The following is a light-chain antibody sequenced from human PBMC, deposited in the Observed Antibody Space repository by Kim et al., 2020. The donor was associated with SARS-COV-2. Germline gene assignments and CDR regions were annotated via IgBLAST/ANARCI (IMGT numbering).Light chain of an antibody. J-gene: IGLJ3*02. V-gene: IGLV1-44*01. Sequence: QRVTISCSGSSSNIGSNTVNWYQQLPGTAPKLLIYSNNPRPSGVPGRFSGSKSGTSASLAISGLQSEDEADYYCAAWDDSLNGHWVFGGGTKLTVL. CDR3: AAWDDSLNGHWV. CDR1: SSNIGSNT. CDR2: SNN.